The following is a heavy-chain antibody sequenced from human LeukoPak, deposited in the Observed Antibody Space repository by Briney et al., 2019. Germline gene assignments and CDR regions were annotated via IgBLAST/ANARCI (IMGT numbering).Heavy chain of an antibody. Sequence: PGGGLRLSCAASGFTFRNAWLSCVRQAPGKGLEWVGRLKSKTDGGTTDYAAPVKGRFTISRNDSKNTLYLQMNSLKTEDTAVYYCTTGPNYCSSTSGYVPLGYWGQGTLVTVSS. D-gene: IGHD2-2*01. CDR2: LKSKTDGGTT. V-gene: IGHV3-15*01. CDR1: GFTFRNAW. CDR3: TTGPNYCSSTSGYVPLGY. J-gene: IGHJ4*02.